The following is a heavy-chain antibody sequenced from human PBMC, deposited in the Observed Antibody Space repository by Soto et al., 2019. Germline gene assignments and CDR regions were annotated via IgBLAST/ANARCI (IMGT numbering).Heavy chain of an antibody. V-gene: IGHV3-49*03. CDR1: GFTFGDYA. Sequence: GGSLRLSCTASGFTFGDYAMSWFRQAPGEGLEWVGFIRSKAYGGTTEYAASVKGRFTISRDDSKSIAYLQMNSLKTEDTAVYYCTSSADFWSGWYSYYYYMDVWGKGTTVTVSS. CDR2: IRSKAYGGTT. D-gene: IGHD3-3*01. J-gene: IGHJ6*03. CDR3: TSSADFWSGWYSYYYYMDV.